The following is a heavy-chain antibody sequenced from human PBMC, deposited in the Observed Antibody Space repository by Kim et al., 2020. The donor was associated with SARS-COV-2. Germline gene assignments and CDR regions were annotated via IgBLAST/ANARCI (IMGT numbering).Heavy chain of an antibody. D-gene: IGHD2-8*02. CDR2: ISWNSGSI. CDR3: AKIRWDFTDYGMDV. V-gene: IGHV3-9*01. Sequence: GGSLRLSCAASGFTFDDYAMHWVRQAPGMGLEWVSGISWNSGSIGYADSVKGRFTISRDNAKNSLYLQMNSLRAEDTALYYCAKIRWDFTDYGMDVWGQG. J-gene: IGHJ6*02. CDR1: GFTFDDYA.